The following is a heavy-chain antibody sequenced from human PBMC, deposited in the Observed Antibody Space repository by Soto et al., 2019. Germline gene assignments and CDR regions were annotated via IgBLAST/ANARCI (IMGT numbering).Heavy chain of an antibody. J-gene: IGHJ4*02. D-gene: IGHD3-10*01. V-gene: IGHV4-31*11. CDR3: ARGVTMVRGVIHTPYFDY. Sequence: TLSLTCAVSGGSISSGGYYWSWIRQHPGKGLEWIGYIYYSGSTYYNPSLKSRVTISVDTSKNQFSLKLSSVTAADTAVYYCARGVTMVRGVIHTPYFDYWGQGTLVTVSS. CDR2: IYYSGST. CDR1: GGSISSGGYY.